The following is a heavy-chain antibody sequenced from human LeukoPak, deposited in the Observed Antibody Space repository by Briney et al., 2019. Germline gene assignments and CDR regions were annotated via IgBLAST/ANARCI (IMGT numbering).Heavy chain of an antibody. V-gene: IGHV3-21*01. Sequence: GGSLRLSCAASGFSFSSSSMSWVRQAPRKGLEWVSYIDSTSTYIFYADSVQGRFTLSRDNAKNSLILQMNSLRAEDTAVYYCARDTSGSQVITYLDYWGQGILVTVAS. CDR2: IDSTSTYI. CDR1: GFSFSSSS. J-gene: IGHJ4*02. CDR3: ARDTSGSQVITYLDY. D-gene: IGHD3-10*01.